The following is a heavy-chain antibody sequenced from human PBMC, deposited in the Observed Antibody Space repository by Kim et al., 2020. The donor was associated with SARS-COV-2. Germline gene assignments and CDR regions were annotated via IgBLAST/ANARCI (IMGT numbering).Heavy chain of an antibody. V-gene: IGHV3-11*05. CDR1: GFTFSDYY. D-gene: IGHD3-16*02. CDR3: AGVGYDYVWGSYRDYYYYSGLDV. Sequence: GGSLRLSCAASGFTFSDYYMSWIRQAPGKGLEWVSYISSSSSYTNYADSVKGRFTISRDNAKNSMYLQMNSLRAEDTAVYYCAGVGYDYVWGSYRDYYYYSGLDVWGPGTTVTVSS. CDR2: ISSSSSYT. J-gene: IGHJ6*02.